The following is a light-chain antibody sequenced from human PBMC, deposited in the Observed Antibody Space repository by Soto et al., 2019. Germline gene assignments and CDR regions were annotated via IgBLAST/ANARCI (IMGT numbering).Light chain of an antibody. CDR2: DVS. CDR3: CSYAGSYTYV. Sequence: QSALTQPRSVFGSPGQSVTISCTGNSSDVGGYNYVSWYQQHPGKAPKLMIYDVSKRPSGVPDRFSGSKSGNTASLTISGLQAEDEADYYCCSYAGSYTYVFGTGTKVTVL. CDR1: SSDVGGYNY. J-gene: IGLJ1*01. V-gene: IGLV2-11*01.